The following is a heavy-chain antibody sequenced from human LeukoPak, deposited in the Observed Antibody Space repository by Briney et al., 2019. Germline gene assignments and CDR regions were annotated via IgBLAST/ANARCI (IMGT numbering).Heavy chain of an antibody. CDR2: ITAYNGNT. CDR1: GYTFTTYG. Sequence: ASVKVSCKTSGYTFTTYGVTWVRQAPGQGLEWMGWITAYNGNTNYAQKLRGRVTMTTDTSTSTAYMELRSLRSDDTAVYYCARDSAGFDYWGQGTLVTVSS. V-gene: IGHV1-18*01. J-gene: IGHJ4*02. CDR3: ARDSAGFDY.